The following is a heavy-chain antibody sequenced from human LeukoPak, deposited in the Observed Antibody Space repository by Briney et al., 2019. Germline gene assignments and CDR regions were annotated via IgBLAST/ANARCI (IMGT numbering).Heavy chain of an antibody. CDR1: GGSISSGSYY. V-gene: IGHV4-61*02. Sequence: SETLSLTCTVSGGSISSGSYYWSWIRQPAGKGLEWIGRIYTSGSTNYNPSLKSRVTISVDTSKNQFSLKLSSVTAADTAVYYCARAQTEGLGIPDYWGQGTLVTVSS. CDR3: ARAQTEGLGIPDY. J-gene: IGHJ4*02. CDR2: IYTSGST. D-gene: IGHD7-27*01.